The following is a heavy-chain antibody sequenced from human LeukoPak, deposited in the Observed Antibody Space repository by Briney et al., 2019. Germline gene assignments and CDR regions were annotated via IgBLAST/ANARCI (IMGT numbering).Heavy chain of an antibody. CDR3: ARARSAWSFFDY. Sequence: EASVKVSCKASGGTFSSYAISWVRQAPGQGLEWMGRIIPILGIANYAQKFQGRVTITADKSTSTAYMELSSLRSEDTAVYYCARARSAWSFFDYWGQGTLVTVSS. D-gene: IGHD6-19*01. CDR2: IIPILGIA. CDR1: GGTFSSYA. J-gene: IGHJ4*02. V-gene: IGHV1-69*04.